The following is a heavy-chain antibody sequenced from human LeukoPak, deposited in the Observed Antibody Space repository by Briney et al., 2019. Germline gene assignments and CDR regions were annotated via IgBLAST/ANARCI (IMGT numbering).Heavy chain of an antibody. V-gene: IGHV3-23*01. CDR1: GFTFSKYG. CDR3: AKDKSSSGWYVRHY. Sequence: PGGSLRLSCAASGFTFSKYGMSWVRQAPGKGLEWVSVISGSGGTTYYADSVKGRFRISRDTSNNPLYLQMNSLRAEDTAVYYCAKDKSSSGWYVRHYWGQGTLVTVSS. J-gene: IGHJ4*02. CDR2: ISGSGGTT. D-gene: IGHD6-19*01.